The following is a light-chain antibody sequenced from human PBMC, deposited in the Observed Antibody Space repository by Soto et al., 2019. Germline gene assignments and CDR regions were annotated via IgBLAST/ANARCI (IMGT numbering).Light chain of an antibody. V-gene: IGLV4-69*01. J-gene: IGLJ2*01. Sequence: QLVLTQSPSASASLGASVKLTCTLNSGHSSYAIAWHQQQPEKGPRYLMKVNSDGSHSKGDGIPDRFSGSSSGAERYLTISSLQSEDEADYYCQTWGTGIVVFGGGTTLTVL. CDR2: VNSDGSH. CDR3: QTWGTGIVV. CDR1: SGHSSYA.